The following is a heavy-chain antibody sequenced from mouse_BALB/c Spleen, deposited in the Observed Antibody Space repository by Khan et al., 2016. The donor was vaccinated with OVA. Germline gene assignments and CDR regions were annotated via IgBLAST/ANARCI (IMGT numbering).Heavy chain of an antibody. J-gene: IGHJ3*01. CDR1: GFTFSTYG. D-gene: IGHD1-1*01. CDR3: ARLAYYYDSEGFAY. V-gene: IGHV5-6*01. CDR2: ISTGGHYT. Sequence: EVELVESGGDLVEPGGSLKLSCAGSGFTFSTYGMSWVRQTPDKRLEWVATISTGGHYTYYPDSVRGRFTISRDNAKNTLYLQMTSLKSEDTAMFYCARLAYYYDSEGFAYWGQGTLGTVSA.